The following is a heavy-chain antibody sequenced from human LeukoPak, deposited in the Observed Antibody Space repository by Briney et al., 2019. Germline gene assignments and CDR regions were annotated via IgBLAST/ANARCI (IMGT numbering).Heavy chain of an antibody. D-gene: IGHD2-2*01. CDR1: GFTFSSYS. Sequence: GGSLRLSCAASGFTFSSYSMNWVRQAPGKGLEWVSSISSSSSYIYYADSVKGRFTISRDNAKNSLYLQMNSLRAEDTAVYYCANEGLPAAISSWFDPWGQGTLVTVSS. CDR2: ISSSSSYI. V-gene: IGHV3-21*04. CDR3: ANEGLPAAISSWFDP. J-gene: IGHJ5*02.